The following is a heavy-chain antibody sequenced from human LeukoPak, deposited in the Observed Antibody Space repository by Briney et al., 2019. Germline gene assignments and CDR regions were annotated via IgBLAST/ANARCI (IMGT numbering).Heavy chain of an antibody. CDR1: GFTFSNYW. J-gene: IGHJ4*02. CDR3: ARDDYYDSSGPDY. D-gene: IGHD3-22*01. CDR2: IYSGGTT. V-gene: IGHV3-66*01. Sequence: GGSLRLSCAASGFTFSNYWMHWVRQVPGKGLVWVSVIYSGGTTDYADSVKGRFTISRDNSKNTLFLQMNSLRAEDTAVYYCARDDYYDSSGPDYWGQGTLVTVSS.